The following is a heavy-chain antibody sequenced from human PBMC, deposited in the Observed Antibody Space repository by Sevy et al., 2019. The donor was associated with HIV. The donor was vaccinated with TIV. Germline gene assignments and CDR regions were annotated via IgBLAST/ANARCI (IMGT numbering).Heavy chain of an antibody. V-gene: IGHV4-38-2*02. D-gene: IGHD3-10*01. CDR2: IYHSGST. CDR3: ASDYYGSGSYYKTRGMDV. Sequence: SETLSLTCTVSGYSISSGYYWGWIRQPPGKGLEWIGSIYHSGSTYYNPSLKSRVTISVDTSKNQFSLKLSSVTAADTAVYCCASDYYGSGSYYKTRGMDVWGQGTTVTVSS. J-gene: IGHJ6*02. CDR1: GYSISSGYY.